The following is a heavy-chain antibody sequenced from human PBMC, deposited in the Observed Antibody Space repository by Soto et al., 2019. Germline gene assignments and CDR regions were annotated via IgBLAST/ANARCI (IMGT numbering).Heavy chain of an antibody. J-gene: IGHJ3*02. CDR2: MYHTGNT. V-gene: IGHV4-30-2*01. CDR1: GGSINSGGYS. D-gene: IGHD3-22*01. CDR3: ARAYYYDTSGYSYEAFDI. Sequence: SETLSLTCTVSGGSINSGGYSWSWIRQPPGKGLEWIGYMYHTGNTYFNPSLKSRVTISVDRSKNQFSLKLTSVTAADTAVYYCARAYYYDTSGYSYEAFDIWGQGTMVTVSS.